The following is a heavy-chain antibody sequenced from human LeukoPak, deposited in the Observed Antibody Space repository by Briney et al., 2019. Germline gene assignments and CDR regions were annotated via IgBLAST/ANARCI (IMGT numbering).Heavy chain of an antibody. CDR3: ARAPAEWLPIGGYFDY. CDR1: GFTFSSYE. CDR2: ISSSGSTI. J-gene: IGHJ4*02. V-gene: IGHV3-48*03. Sequence: GGSLRLSCVASGFTFSSYEMNWVRQAPGKGLEWVSYISSSGSTIYYADSVKGRFTISRDNAKNSLYLQMNSLRAEDTAVYYCARAPAEWLPIGGYFDYWGQGTLVTVSS. D-gene: IGHD5-12*01.